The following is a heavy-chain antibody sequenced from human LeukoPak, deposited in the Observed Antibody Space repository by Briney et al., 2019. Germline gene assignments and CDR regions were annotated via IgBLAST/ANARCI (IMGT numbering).Heavy chain of an antibody. CDR3: ASPPADYYDSRDYFDY. V-gene: IGHV1-69*04. CDR1: GGTFSSYV. CDR2: IIPILGIA. Sequence: SVKVSCKASGGTFSSYVISWVRQAPGQGLEWMGRIIPILGIANYAQKFQGRVTITADKSTSTAYMELSSLRSEDTAVYYCASPPADYYDSRDYFDYWGQGTLATVSS. J-gene: IGHJ4*02. D-gene: IGHD3-22*01.